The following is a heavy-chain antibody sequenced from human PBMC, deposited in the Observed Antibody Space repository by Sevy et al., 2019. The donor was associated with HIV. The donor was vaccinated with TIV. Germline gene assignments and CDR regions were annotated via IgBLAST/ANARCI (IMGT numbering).Heavy chain of an antibody. J-gene: IGHJ4*02. Sequence: SETLSLTCAVSGGSISSTNWWSWVRQPPGKGLEWMGEVYDSGSTNYNPSLKSRVSISVDKAKNQFSVKLSSVTAADTAVYYCAREKTTAFAFDLWGQGALVTVSS. CDR2: VYDSGST. D-gene: IGHD4-17*01. V-gene: IGHV4-4*02. CDR3: AREKTTAFAFDL. CDR1: GGSISSTNW.